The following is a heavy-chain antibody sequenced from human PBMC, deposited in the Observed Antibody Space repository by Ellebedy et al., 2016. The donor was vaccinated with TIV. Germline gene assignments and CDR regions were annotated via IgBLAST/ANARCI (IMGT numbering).Heavy chain of an antibody. CDR3: LRDYQDAFDI. D-gene: IGHD3-16*02. Sequence: GGSLRLSCVASGFTLSTYPMNWVRQSPGKGLEWVATIRDSGSPTYYADSVEGRFTISRDNAKKSLYLQLDSLRDEERAVYYCLRDYQDAFDIWGQGTMVTVSS. V-gene: IGHV3-48*02. CDR2: IRDSGSPT. CDR1: GFTLSTYP. J-gene: IGHJ3*02.